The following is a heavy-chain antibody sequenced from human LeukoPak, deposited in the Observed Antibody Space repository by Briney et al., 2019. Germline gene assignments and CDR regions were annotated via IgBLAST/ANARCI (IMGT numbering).Heavy chain of an antibody. CDR3: ARRALRYCSSTSCPAQYYGVDV. J-gene: IGHJ6*04. CDR2: ISSSGSTI. Sequence: AGGSLRLSCAASGFTFSDYYMSWIRQAPGKGLEWVSYISSSGSTIYYADSVKGRFTISRDNAKNSLYLQMNSLRAEDTAVYYCARRALRYCSSTSCPAQYYGVDVWGKGTTVTVSS. D-gene: IGHD2-2*01. CDR1: GFTFSDYY. V-gene: IGHV3-11*01.